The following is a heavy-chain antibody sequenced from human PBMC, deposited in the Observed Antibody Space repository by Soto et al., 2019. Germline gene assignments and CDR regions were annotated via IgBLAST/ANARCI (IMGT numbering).Heavy chain of an antibody. CDR3: AKEDLERAYCDY. Sequence: EVQLLESGGGLVQPGGSLRLSCAASGFTFSSYARSWVRQAPGKGLEWVSAISGSGGSTSYADSVKGRFTISRDNSKNTRYLQMNSLIAEDTAVYYCAKEDLERAYCDYWGQGTLVTVSS. J-gene: IGHJ4*02. CDR2: ISGSGGST. CDR1: GFTFSSYA. D-gene: IGHD1-1*01. V-gene: IGHV3-23*01.